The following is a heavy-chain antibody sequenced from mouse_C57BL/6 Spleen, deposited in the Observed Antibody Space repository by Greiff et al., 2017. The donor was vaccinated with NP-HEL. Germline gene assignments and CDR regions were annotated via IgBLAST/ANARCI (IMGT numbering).Heavy chain of an antibody. CDR1: GFSFNTYA. J-gene: IGHJ4*01. CDR2: IRSKSNNYAT. Sequence: EVKLVESGGGLVQPKGSLKLSCAASGFSFNTYAMNWVRQAPGKGLEWVARIRSKSNNYATYYADSVKDRFTISRDAAESMLYLKMYTSKTEETALYYCVSVYYDCDDYAMDYWGQGTSVTVSS. CDR3: VSVYYDCDDYAMDY. D-gene: IGHD2-4*01. V-gene: IGHV10-1*01.